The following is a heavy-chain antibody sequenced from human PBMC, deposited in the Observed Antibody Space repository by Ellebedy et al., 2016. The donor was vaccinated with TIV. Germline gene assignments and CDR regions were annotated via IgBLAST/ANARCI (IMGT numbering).Heavy chain of an antibody. V-gene: IGHV3-33*01. D-gene: IGHD3-22*01. CDR3: ARGITMIVVPPGDYGMDV. Sequence: GGSLRLSXAASGFTFSSYGMHWVRQAPGKGLEWVAVIWYDGSNKYYADSVKGRFTISRDNSKDTLYLQMNSLRAEDTAVYYCARGITMIVVPPGDYGMDVWGQGTTVTVSS. CDR1: GFTFSSYG. CDR2: IWYDGSNK. J-gene: IGHJ6*02.